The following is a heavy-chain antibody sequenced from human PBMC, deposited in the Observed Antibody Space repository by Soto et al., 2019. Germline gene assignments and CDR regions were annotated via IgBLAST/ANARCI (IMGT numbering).Heavy chain of an antibody. J-gene: IGHJ4*02. D-gene: IGHD6-19*01. CDR3: AKWGRQWLVTSDFNY. CDR1: GFTFSDYA. V-gene: IGHV3-30*18. CDR2: VSHDGRNT. Sequence: VQLVESGGGVAQPGMSLRLSCAASGFTFSDYAMHWVRHAPGKGLEWVAVVSHDGRNTHYADSVKGRFTISSFGAKSSVSLEMTSLRAEDWAVYYCAKWGRQWLVTSDFNYWGQGALVTVSS.